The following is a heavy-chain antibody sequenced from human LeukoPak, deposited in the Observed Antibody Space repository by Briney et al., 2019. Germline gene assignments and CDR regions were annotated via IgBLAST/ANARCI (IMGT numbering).Heavy chain of an antibody. V-gene: IGHV3-73*01. CDR3: TTLVGATSTYFDY. J-gene: IGHJ4*02. D-gene: IGHD1-26*01. Sequence: GGSLRLSCAASGFTFSNAWMSWVRQAPGKGLEWVGRIRSKANSYATAYAALVKGRFTISRDDSKNTAYLQMNSLKTEDTAVYYCTTLVGATSTYFDYWGQGILVTVSS. CDR2: IRSKANSYAT. CDR1: GFTFSNAW.